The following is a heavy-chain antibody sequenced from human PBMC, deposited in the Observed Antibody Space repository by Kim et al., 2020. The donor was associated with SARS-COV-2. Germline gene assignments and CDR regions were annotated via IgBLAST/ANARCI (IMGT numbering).Heavy chain of an antibody. V-gene: IGHV4-59*01. CDR2: IYYSGST. J-gene: IGHJ4*02. Sequence: SETLSLTCTVSGGSISSYYWSWIRQPPGKGLEWIGYIYYSGSTNYNPSLKSRVTISVDTSKNQFSLKLSSVTAADTAVYYCARASAYSSSWYGFYFDYWGQGTLVTVSS. CDR1: GGSISSYY. CDR3: ARASAYSSSWYGFYFDY. D-gene: IGHD6-13*01.